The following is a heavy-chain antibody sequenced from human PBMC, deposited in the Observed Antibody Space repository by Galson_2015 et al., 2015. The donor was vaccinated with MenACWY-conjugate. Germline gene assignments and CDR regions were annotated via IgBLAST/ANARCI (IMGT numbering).Heavy chain of an antibody. Sequence: SLRLSCATSGFTISSYAMHWVRQAPGKGLEWVAVTSYDGSKKYYADSVKGRFTISRDNSKNTLYLQMNSLRDEDTAVYYCAKDWSVPYSTISYYFYMDVWGKGTTVTVSS. CDR3: AKDWSVPYSTISYYFYMDV. D-gene: IGHD6-13*01. J-gene: IGHJ6*03. V-gene: IGHV3-30*04. CDR2: TSYDGSKK. CDR1: GFTISSYA.